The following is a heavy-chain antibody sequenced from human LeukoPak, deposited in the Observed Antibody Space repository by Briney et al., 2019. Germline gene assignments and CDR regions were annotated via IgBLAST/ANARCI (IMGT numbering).Heavy chain of an antibody. Sequence: SETLSLTCTVSGDSISTSSYYWGWIRQPPGKGLGWLGSIYYSGSTYYNPSLKSRVTISVDTSKNQFSLKLTSVTAADTAVYYCARVARWIYSNYGVWFDPWGQGTLVTVSS. CDR1: GDSISTSSYY. CDR3: ARVARWIYSNYGVWFDP. V-gene: IGHV4-39*07. J-gene: IGHJ5*02. CDR2: IYYSGST. D-gene: IGHD4-11*01.